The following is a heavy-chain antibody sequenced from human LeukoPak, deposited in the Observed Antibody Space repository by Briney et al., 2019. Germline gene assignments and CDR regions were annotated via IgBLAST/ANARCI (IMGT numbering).Heavy chain of an antibody. CDR3: AGDRNSDWYSPLDY. CDR2: ITATGDTA. CDR1: GFTFTKCA. D-gene: IGHD6-19*01. J-gene: IGHJ4*02. V-gene: IGHV3-23*01. Sequence: GGSLRLSCVASGFTFTKCAMSWIRQAPGKGLEWVAIITATGDTAYYADSVKGRLTISRDNSRNTVYMQMDSLRAEDTAIYYCAGDRNSDWYSPLDYWGQGSQVTVSP.